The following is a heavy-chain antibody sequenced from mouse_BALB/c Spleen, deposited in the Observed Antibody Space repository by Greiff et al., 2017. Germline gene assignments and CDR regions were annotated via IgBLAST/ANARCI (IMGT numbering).Heavy chain of an antibody. CDR1: GYSITSDYA. CDR2: ISYSGST. CDR3: ARDYRYPDY. Sequence: VQLKESGPGLVKPSQSLSLTCTVTGYSITSDYAWNWIRQFPGNKLEWMGYISYSGSTSYNPSLKSRISITRDTSKNQFFLQLNSVTTEDTATYYCARDYRYPDYWGQGTTLTVSS. J-gene: IGHJ2*01. V-gene: IGHV3-2*02. D-gene: IGHD2-14*01.